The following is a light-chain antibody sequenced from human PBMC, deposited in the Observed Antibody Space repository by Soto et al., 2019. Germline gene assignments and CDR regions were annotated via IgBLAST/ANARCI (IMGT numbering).Light chain of an antibody. CDR3: QQYDSSSPT. V-gene: IGKV1-5*01. CDR2: DAS. CDR1: QNISVW. Sequence: DIQMTQSPSTLSASVGDGVTITCRASQNISVWLAWYQQRPGKAPKFLIYDASSLETGVPSRFSGSGSGTDFTLTIRSLQPDDFATYYCQQYDSSSPTFGQGNKLEIK. J-gene: IGKJ2*01.